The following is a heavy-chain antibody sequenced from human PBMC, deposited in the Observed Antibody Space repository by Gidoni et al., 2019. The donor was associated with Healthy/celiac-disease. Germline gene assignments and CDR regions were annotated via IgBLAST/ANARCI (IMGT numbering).Heavy chain of an antibody. Sequence: QVQLVQSGAEVKKPGASVKVSCKDSGYTFTSYGISWVRQAPGQGLEWMGWISAYNGTTNYAQKLQGRVTMTTDTSTSTAYMELRSLRSDDTAVYYCTLYYYDSSGYYGPNFDYWGQGTLVTVSS. CDR2: ISAYNGTT. CDR3: TLYYYDSSGYYGPNFDY. V-gene: IGHV1-18*01. J-gene: IGHJ4*02. D-gene: IGHD3-22*01. CDR1: GYTFTSYG.